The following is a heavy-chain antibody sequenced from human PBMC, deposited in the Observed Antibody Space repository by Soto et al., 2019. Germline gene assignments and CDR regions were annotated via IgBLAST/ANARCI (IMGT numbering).Heavy chain of an antibody. Sequence: QVQLQESGPGLVKPSETLSLTCTVSGGSVSSGSYYWSWIRQPPGKGLEWIGYIYYSGSTNYNPSLKSRVSISGHTTKYQFSLKLSSVTASDTAVYYCANYSTTVTNDYWGQGTLVTVSS. D-gene: IGHD4-17*01. V-gene: IGHV4-61*01. CDR1: GGSVSSGSYY. CDR2: IYYSGST. CDR3: ANYSTTVTNDY. J-gene: IGHJ4*02.